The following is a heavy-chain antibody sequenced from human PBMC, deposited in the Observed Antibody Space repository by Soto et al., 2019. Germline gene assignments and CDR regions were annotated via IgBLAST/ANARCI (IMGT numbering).Heavy chain of an antibody. D-gene: IGHD5-12*01. CDR2: INHRGST. CDR1: GGSFSGYY. CDR3: ARGFAATIENYYYYYYYMDV. J-gene: IGHJ6*03. Sequence: SETLSLTCAVYGGSFSGYYWSWIRQPPGKGLEWIGEINHRGSTNYNPSLKSRVTISVDTSKNQFSLKLSSVTAADTAVYYCARGFAATIENYYYYYYYMDVWGKGTTVTVSS. V-gene: IGHV4-34*01.